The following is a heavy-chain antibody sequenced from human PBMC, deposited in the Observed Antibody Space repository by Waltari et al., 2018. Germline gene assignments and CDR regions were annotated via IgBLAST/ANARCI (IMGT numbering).Heavy chain of an antibody. Sequence: VQLVESGGGLVKPGGSLRLSCKASGYTFTDYYMPWVQQAPGKGLELMGRVDPEDGETIYAEKFQGRVTITADTSTDTAYMELSSLRSEDTAVYYCATVGATSLDYWGQGTLVTVSS. CDR1: GYTFTDYY. CDR3: ATVGATSLDY. CDR2: VDPEDGET. V-gene: IGHV1-69-2*01. J-gene: IGHJ4*02. D-gene: IGHD1-26*01.